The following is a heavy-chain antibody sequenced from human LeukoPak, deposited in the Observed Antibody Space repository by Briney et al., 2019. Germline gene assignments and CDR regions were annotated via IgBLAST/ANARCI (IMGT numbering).Heavy chain of an antibody. J-gene: IGHJ4*02. CDR2: IYYSGST. CDR3: ARTLRLTWGYSYGSFDY. Sequence: SETLSLTCTVSGGSISSSSYYWGWIRQPPGKGLGWIGSIYYSGSTYYNPSLKSRVTISVDTSKNQFSLKLSSVTAADTAVYCCARTLRLTWGYSYGSFDYWGQGTLVTVSS. V-gene: IGHV4-39*01. CDR1: GGSISSSSYY. D-gene: IGHD5-18*01.